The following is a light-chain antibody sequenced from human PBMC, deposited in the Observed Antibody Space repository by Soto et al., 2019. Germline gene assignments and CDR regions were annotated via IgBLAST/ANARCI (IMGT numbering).Light chain of an antibody. CDR1: QSVSSDY. Sequence: EIVLTQSPGTLSLSPGERATLSCRASQSVSSDYLAWYQQKPGQAPRLLLYGASTRATGIPDRFSGSGSGTEFTLTISSLEPEDFAMYSCQQYGSSPYTFGQGTKLEIK. CDR2: GAS. CDR3: QQYGSSPYT. V-gene: IGKV3-20*01. J-gene: IGKJ2*01.